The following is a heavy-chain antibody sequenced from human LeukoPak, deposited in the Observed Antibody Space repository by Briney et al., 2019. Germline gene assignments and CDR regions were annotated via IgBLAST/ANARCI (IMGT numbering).Heavy chain of an antibody. J-gene: IGHJ4*02. CDR1: GGSISSSSYY. Sequence: SETLSLTCTVSGGSISSSSYYWGWIRQPPGKGLEWIGSIYYSGSTNYNPSLKSRVTMSVDTSKNQFSLNLNSVTAADTAVYYCARTSPRAATFDYWGQGTLVTVSS. V-gene: IGHV4-39*07. CDR3: ARTSPRAATFDY. CDR2: IYYSGST. D-gene: IGHD2-15*01.